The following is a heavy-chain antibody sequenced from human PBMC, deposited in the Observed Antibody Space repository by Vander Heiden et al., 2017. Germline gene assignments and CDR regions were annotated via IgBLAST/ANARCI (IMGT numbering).Heavy chain of an antibody. CDR3: ASLKGWSGEGVADY. CDR1: GFTVSSKY. J-gene: IGHJ4*02. Sequence: EVQLVESGGDGIKPGGSLRLSCEASGFTVSSKYMYWVRQAPGKGLELVSVIYRGGGTYYPDSVKGRFTVSRDNSKNTLYLQMNSLRAEDTAVYYCASLKGWSGEGVADYWGQGALVTVSS. CDR2: IYRGGGT. D-gene: IGHD3-10*01. V-gene: IGHV3-53*01.